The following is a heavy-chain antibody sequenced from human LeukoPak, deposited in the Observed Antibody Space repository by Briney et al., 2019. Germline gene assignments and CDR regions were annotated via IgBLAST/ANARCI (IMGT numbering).Heavy chain of an antibody. CDR1: GYTFTSYG. J-gene: IGHJ4*02. CDR3: ARAHALYCSGGSCYPMIGFFDY. CDR2: ISAYNGNT. D-gene: IGHD2-15*01. Sequence: ASVKVSCKASGYTFTSYGISWVRQAPGRGLEWMGWISAYNGNTNYAQKLQGRVTMTTDTSTSTAYMELTSLRSDDTGVYYCARAHALYCSGGSCYPMIGFFDYWGQGTLVTVSS. V-gene: IGHV1-18*01.